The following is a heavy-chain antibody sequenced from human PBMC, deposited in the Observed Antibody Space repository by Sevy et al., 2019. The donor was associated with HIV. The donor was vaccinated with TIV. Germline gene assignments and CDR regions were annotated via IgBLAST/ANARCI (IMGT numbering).Heavy chain of an antibody. J-gene: IGHJ3*02. Sequence: GGSLRLSCTASGFPFSSYAIHWIRQAPGKGLEWVAYIQSDGGNQSYGDSVKGRFTISRDNSKNTVYLQMNSLRVEDMAVYYCAKNAYDNNAFDIWGHGTMVTVSS. V-gene: IGHV3-30*02. CDR1: GFPFSSYA. CDR2: IQSDGGNQ. D-gene: IGHD3-22*01. CDR3: AKNAYDNNAFDI.